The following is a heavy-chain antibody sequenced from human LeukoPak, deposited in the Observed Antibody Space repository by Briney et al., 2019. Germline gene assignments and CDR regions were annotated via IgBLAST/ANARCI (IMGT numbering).Heavy chain of an antibody. CDR3: ARGVGYCSGGRCYGYSYYYYGMDV. CDR1: GFTFSSYG. CDR2: IWYDGSNK. D-gene: IGHD2-15*01. J-gene: IGHJ6*02. V-gene: IGHV3-33*01. Sequence: GGSLRLSCAASGFTFSSYGMHWVRQAPGKGLEWVAVIWYDGSNKYYADSVKGRFTISRDNSKNTLYLQMNSLRAEDTAVYYCARGVGYCSGGRCYGYSYYYYGMDVWGQGTTVTVSS.